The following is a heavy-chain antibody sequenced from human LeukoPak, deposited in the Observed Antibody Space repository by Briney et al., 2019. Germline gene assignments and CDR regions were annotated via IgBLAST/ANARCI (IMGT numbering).Heavy chain of an antibody. CDR3: ARDRVVRGLAFDP. CDR2: IYHSGST. D-gene: IGHD3-10*01. CDR1: GGSISSSNW. V-gene: IGHV4-4*02. Sequence: SETLSLTCAVSGGSISSSNWWSWVRQPPGKGLEWIGEIYHSGSTNYNPSLKSRATISVDKSKNQFSLKLSSVTAADTAVYYCARDRVVRGLAFDPWGQGTLVTVCS. J-gene: IGHJ5*02.